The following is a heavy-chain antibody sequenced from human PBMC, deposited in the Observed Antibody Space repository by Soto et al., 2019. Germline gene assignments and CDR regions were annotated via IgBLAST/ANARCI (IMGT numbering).Heavy chain of an antibody. CDR2: ISSSSSTI. CDR1: GFTFSSYS. D-gene: IGHD1-1*01. Sequence: GGSLRLSCAASGFTFSSYSMNWVRQAPGKGLEWVSYISSSSSTIYYADSVKGRFTISRDNAKNSLYLQMNSLRAEDTAVYYCAREGNGLSFTVSYYYYYYMDVWGKGTTVTVSS. V-gene: IGHV3-48*01. J-gene: IGHJ6*03. CDR3: AREGNGLSFTVSYYYYYYMDV.